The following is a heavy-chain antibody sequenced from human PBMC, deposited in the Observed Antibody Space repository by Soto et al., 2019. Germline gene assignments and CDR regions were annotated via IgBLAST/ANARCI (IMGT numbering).Heavy chain of an antibody. CDR3: VKDIHFLGIWYFDL. CDR1: GFTFSSFG. Sequence: AQLAESGGGVVQSGRSLSLSCEASGFTFSSFGMHWVRQAPGKGPEWVAVISYDGSDTYFADSVKGRFTISRDNSKKTFYLQMNSLRVEDTAVYYCVKDIHFLGIWYFDLWGRGSLVSVPS. CDR2: ISYDGSDT. J-gene: IGHJ2*01. V-gene: IGHV3-30*18. D-gene: IGHD3-16*01.